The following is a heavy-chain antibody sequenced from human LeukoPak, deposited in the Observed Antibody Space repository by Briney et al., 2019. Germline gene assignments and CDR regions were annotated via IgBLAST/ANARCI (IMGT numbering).Heavy chain of an antibody. D-gene: IGHD4-23*01. CDR1: GGTFGSYV. V-gene: IGHV1-69*01. Sequence: GSSVKVSCKTSGGTFGSYVISWVRQAPGQGLDWMGGILPIFGTADYAQKFQGRVTITADESTNTAYMELKSLTSEDTAVYYCARDRGGLDPWGQGTLVTVFS. CDR2: ILPIFGTA. J-gene: IGHJ5*02. CDR3: ARDRGGLDP.